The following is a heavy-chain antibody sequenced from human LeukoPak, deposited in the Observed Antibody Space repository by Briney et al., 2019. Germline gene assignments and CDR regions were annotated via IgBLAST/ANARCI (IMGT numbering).Heavy chain of an antibody. J-gene: IGHJ4*02. D-gene: IGHD2-2*02. CDR2: ISYDGSNK. Sequence: GGSLRLSCAASGFTFSSYAMHWVRQAPGKGLEWVAVISYDGSNKYYADSVKGRFTISRDNSKNTVYLQMNSLRAEDTAVYYCARVGAYLRDYWGQGTLVTVSS. CDR1: GFTFSSYA. CDR3: ARVGAYLRDY. V-gene: IGHV3-30*04.